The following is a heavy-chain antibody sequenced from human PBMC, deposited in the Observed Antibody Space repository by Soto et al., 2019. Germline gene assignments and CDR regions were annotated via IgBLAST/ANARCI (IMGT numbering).Heavy chain of an antibody. CDR3: ARPYYYGSGNAYNWFVP. CDR2: MNPNSGNT. CDR1: GYTFTSYD. Sequence: ASVKVSCKASGYTFTSYDINWVRQATGQGLEWMGWMNPNSGNTGYAQKFQGRVTMTRNTSISTAYMELSSLRSEDTAVYYCARPYYYGSGNAYNWFVPWGQVTLVTVSS. V-gene: IGHV1-8*01. D-gene: IGHD3-10*01. J-gene: IGHJ5*02.